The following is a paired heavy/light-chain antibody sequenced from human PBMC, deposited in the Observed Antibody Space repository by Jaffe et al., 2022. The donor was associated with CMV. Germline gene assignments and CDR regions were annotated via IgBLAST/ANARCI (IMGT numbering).Heavy chain of an antibody. V-gene: IGHV4-4*07. D-gene: IGHD6-6*01. CDR1: GGSISSYY. CDR3: ARDNLAARPGGYYYYGMDV. Sequence: QVQLQESGPGLVKPSETLSLTCTVSGGSISSYYWSWIRQPAGKGLEWIGRIYTSGSTNYNPSLKSRVTMSVDTSKNQFSLKLSSVTAADTAVYYCARDNLAARPGGYYYYGMDVWGQGTTVTVSS. CDR2: IYTSGST. J-gene: IGHJ6*02.
Light chain of an antibody. J-gene: IGLJ2*01. CDR1: SSDVGSYNR. V-gene: IGLV2-18*02. CDR3: SSYTSSSTSVV. CDR2: EVS. Sequence: QSALTQPPSVSGSPGQSVTISCTGTSSDVGSYNRVSWYQQPPGTAPKLMIYEVSNRPSGVPDRFSGSKSGNTASLTISGLQAEDEADYYCSSYTSSSTSVVFGGGTKLTVL.